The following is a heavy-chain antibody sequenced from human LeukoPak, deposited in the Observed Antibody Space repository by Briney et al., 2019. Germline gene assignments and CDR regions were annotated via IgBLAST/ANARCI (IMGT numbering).Heavy chain of an antibody. CDR3: AREPEYYYDSSGSRGYFDP. CDR1: GGSISSYY. J-gene: IGHJ2*01. V-gene: IGHV4-59*01. Sequence: SETLSLTCTVSGGSISSYYWSWIRQPPGKGLEWIGYIYYSGSTNYNPSLKSRVTISVDTPKNQFSLKLSSVTAADTAVYYCAREPEYYYDSSGSRGYFDPWGRGTLVTVSS. D-gene: IGHD3-22*01. CDR2: IYYSGST.